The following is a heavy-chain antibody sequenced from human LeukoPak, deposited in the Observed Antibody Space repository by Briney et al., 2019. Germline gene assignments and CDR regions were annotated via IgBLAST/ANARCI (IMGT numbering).Heavy chain of an antibody. CDR3: ARQGMWLLSGGSVDV. J-gene: IGHJ6*04. V-gene: IGHV4-34*01. CDR2: INHSGST. CDR1: GGSFSGYY. D-gene: IGHD3-3*01. Sequence: SETLSLTCAVYGGSFSGYYWSWIRQPPGKGLEWIGEINHSGSTNYNPSLKSRVTISVDTSKNQFSLKLSSVTAADTAMYYCARQGMWLLSGGSVDVWGKGTTVTVSS.